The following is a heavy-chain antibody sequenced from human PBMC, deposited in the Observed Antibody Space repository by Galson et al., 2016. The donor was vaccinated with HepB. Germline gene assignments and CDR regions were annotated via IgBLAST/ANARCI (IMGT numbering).Heavy chain of an antibody. CDR1: GYTFTGSY. J-gene: IGHJ4*02. CDR2: INPNSGGT. Sequence: SVKVSCKASGYTFTGSYLHWVRQAPGQGLEWMGWINPNSGGTNFAQKFQGRVTMTRDTSISTAYMELSRLRSDDTAVYYSARIFVGDVITTWNNKAFDYWGQGTLVTVSS. D-gene: IGHD3-22*01. V-gene: IGHV1-2*02. CDR3: ARIFVGDVITTWNNKAFDY.